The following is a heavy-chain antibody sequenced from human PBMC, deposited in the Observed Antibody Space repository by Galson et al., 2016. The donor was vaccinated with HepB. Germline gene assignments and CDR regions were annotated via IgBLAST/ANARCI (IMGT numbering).Heavy chain of an antibody. CDR3: ARHDTFQYDATGYYPDAYGV. D-gene: IGHD3-9*01. J-gene: IGHJ3*01. CDR1: GYNFAKYW. Sequence: VKKPGESLKISCKGSGYNFAKYWIGWVRQMPGKGLEWMGIIYPGDSDARYSPSFQDQVTISADKSISTAYLQWSTLKASDTAMYYCARHDTFQYDATGYYPDAYGVWGQGTMVTVSS. V-gene: IGHV5-51*01. CDR2: IYPGDSDA.